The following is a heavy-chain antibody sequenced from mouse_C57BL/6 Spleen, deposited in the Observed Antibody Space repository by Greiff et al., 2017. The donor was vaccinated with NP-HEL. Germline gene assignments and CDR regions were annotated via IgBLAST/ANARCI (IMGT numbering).Heavy chain of an antibody. J-gene: IGHJ4*01. CDR1: GFTFSSYA. CDR3: TRDSGSTLGTYAMDY. CDR2: ISSGGDYI. V-gene: IGHV5-9-1*02. D-gene: IGHD1-1*01. Sequence: DVMLVESGEGLVKPGGSLKLSCAASGFTFSSYAMSWVRQTPEKRLEWVAYISSGGDYIYYADTVKGRFTISRDNARNTLYLQMSSLKSEDTAMYYCTRDSGSTLGTYAMDYWGQGTSVTVSS.